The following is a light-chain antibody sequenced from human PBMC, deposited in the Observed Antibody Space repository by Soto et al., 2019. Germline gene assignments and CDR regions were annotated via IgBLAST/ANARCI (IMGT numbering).Light chain of an antibody. Sequence: MTQPPATLAVSPGETATLYCRASRGIGYTLAWYQQKPGKVPKLLIYAASTLQSGVPSRFSGSGSGTDFTLTISSLQPEDVATYYCQQYNNWPPITFGQGTRLEIK. V-gene: IGKV1-27*01. CDR3: QQYNNWPPIT. J-gene: IGKJ5*01. CDR2: AAS. CDR1: RGIGYT.